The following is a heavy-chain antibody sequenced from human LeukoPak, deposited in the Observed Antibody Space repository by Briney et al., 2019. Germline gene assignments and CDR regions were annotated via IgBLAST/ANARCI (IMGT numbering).Heavy chain of an antibody. CDR1: GGSISSYY. Sequence: SETLSLTCTVSGGSISSYYWSWIRQPPGKGLEWIGYIYYSGSTNYNPSLKSRVTISVDTSKNQFPLKLQSVTAADTAVYYCARELSGNYGYWGQGILVTVSS. V-gene: IGHV4-59*01. CDR3: ARELSGNYGY. CDR2: IYYSGST. J-gene: IGHJ4*02. D-gene: IGHD2/OR15-2a*01.